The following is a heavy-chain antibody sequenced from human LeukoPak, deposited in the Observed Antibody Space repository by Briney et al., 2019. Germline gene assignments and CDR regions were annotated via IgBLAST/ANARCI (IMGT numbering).Heavy chain of an antibody. J-gene: IGHJ6*02. CDR3: ARRLALDYYYGMDV. CDR2: ISISSIYI. Sequence: SISISSIYIYYADSVKGRFTISRDNAKNSLYLQMNSLRAEDTAVYYCARRLALDYYYGMDVWGQGTTVTVSS. V-gene: IGHV3-21*01.